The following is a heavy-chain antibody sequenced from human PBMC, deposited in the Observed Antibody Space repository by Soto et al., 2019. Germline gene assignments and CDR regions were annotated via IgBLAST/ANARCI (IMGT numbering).Heavy chain of an antibody. J-gene: IGHJ6*02. CDR1: GSTVSDYY. CDR2: ISSSSSYT. V-gene: IGHV3-11*06. D-gene: IGHD3-10*01. CDR3: ARDRGGTYYYGMDV. Sequence: SLALYFAASGSTVSDYYMSWIRQAPGKGLEWVSYISSSSSYTNYADSVKGRFTISRDNAKNSLYLQMNSLRAEDTAVYYCARDRGGTYYYGMDVWGQGTTVTVSS.